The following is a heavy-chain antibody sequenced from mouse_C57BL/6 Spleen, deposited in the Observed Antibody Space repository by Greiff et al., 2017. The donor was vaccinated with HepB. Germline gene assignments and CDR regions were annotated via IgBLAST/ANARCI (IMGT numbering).Heavy chain of an antibody. V-gene: IGHV1-82*01. Sequence: QVQLQQSGPELVKPGASVKISCKASGYAFSSSWMNWVKQRPGKGLEWIGRIYPGDGDTNYNGKFKGKATLTADKSSSTAYMQLSSLTSEDSAVYFCALVYYDYDGWFAYWGQGTLVTVSA. CDR3: ALVYYDYDGWFAY. CDR1: GYAFSSSW. CDR2: IYPGDGDT. D-gene: IGHD2-4*01. J-gene: IGHJ3*01.